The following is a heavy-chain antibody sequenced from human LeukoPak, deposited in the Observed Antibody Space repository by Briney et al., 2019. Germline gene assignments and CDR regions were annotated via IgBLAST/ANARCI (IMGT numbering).Heavy chain of an antibody. CDR2: IYPGDSDT. CDR1: GYSFTSYW. D-gene: IGHD3-22*01. CDR3: ATNYYDSSGYPLGAFDI. Sequence: GESLKISCKGSGYSFTSYWIGWVRQMPGKGLEWMGIIYPGDSDTRYSPSFQGQVTISADKSISTAYLQWSSLKASDTAMYYCATNYYDSSGYPLGAFDIWGQGTMVTVSS. V-gene: IGHV5-51*01. J-gene: IGHJ3*02.